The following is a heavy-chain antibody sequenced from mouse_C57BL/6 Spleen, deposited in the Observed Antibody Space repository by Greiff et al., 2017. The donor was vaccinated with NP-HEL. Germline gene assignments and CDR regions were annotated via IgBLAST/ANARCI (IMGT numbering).Heavy chain of an antibody. V-gene: IGHV1-26*01. CDR3: ARSAAFDY. Sequence: EVQLQQSGPELVKPGASVKISCKASGYTFTDYYMNWVKQSHGKSLEWIGDINPNNGGTSYNQKFKGKATLTVDKSSSTAYMELRSLTSEDSAGYYCARSAAFDYWGQGTTLTVSA. CDR1: GYTFTDYY. J-gene: IGHJ2*01. CDR2: INPNNGGT.